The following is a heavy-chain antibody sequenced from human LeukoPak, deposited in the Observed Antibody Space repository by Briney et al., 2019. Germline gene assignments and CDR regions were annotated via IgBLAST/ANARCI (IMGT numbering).Heavy chain of an antibody. D-gene: IGHD6-13*01. CDR3: ARVPVAAAGYYYYYYMDV. V-gene: IGHV4-61*02. CDR1: GGSISSGSYY. Sequence: PSETLSLTCTASGGSISSGSYYWSWIRQPAGKGLEWIGRIYTSGSTNYNPSLKSRVTISVDTSKNQFSLKLSSVTAADTAVYYCARVPVAAAGYYYYYYMDVWGKGTTVTVSS. CDR2: IYTSGST. J-gene: IGHJ6*03.